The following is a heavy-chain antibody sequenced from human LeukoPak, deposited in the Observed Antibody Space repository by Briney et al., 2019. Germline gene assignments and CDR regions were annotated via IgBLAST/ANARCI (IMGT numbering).Heavy chain of an antibody. CDR2: ISSSSTTI. Sequence: GGSQRLSCAASGFTFSTYSMNWVRQAPGKGLEWISYISSSSTTIYYADSVKGRFTISRDNAKNSLYLQMNSLRDEDTAVYYCARDLVTTYWGQGTLVAVSS. D-gene: IGHD1-1*01. CDR1: GFTFSTYS. V-gene: IGHV3-48*02. CDR3: ARDLVTTY. J-gene: IGHJ4*02.